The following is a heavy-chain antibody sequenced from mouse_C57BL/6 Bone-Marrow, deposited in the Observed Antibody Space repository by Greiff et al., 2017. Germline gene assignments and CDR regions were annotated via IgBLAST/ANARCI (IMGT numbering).Heavy chain of an antibody. J-gene: IGHJ4*01. D-gene: IGHD1-1*01. V-gene: IGHV1-81*01. CDR2: IYPRSGNT. Sequence: VKVVESGAELARPGASVKLSCKASGYTFTSYGISWVKQRTGQGLEWIGEIYPRSGNTYYNEKFNGKATLTADKSSSTAYMELRSLTSEDSAVYFCARGLYGSPYYYAMDYWGQGTSVTVSS. CDR1: GYTFTSYG. CDR3: ARGLYGSPYYYAMDY.